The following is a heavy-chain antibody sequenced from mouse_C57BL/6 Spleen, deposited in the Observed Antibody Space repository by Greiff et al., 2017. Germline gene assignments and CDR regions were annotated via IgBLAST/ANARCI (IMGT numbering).Heavy chain of an antibody. V-gene: IGHV1-52*01. CDR2: IDPSDSET. CDR3: ARFDYDGYYAMDY. D-gene: IGHD2-4*01. J-gene: IGHJ4*01. Sequence: QVQLQQPGAELVRPGSSVKLSCKASGYTFTSYWMHWVKQRPIQGLEWIGNIDPSDSETHYNQKFKDKATLTVDKSYSTAYMQLSSLTSEDSAVXYGARFDYDGYYAMDYWGQGTSVTVSS. CDR1: GYTFTSYW.